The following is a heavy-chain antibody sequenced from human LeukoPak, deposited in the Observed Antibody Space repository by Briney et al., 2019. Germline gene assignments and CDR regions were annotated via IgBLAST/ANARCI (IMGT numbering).Heavy chain of an antibody. Sequence: GGSLRLSCVASGFTFSGNSMNWVRQPPGKGLEWVSSIDTSGRNTYYAGSVKGRSTISRDNAKNSLYLQMKSLRAEDTAVYYCARELVARQDLDYWGQGTLVTVSS. J-gene: IGHJ4*02. V-gene: IGHV3-21*01. D-gene: IGHD6-6*01. CDR2: IDTSGRNT. CDR1: GFTFSGNS. CDR3: ARELVARQDLDY.